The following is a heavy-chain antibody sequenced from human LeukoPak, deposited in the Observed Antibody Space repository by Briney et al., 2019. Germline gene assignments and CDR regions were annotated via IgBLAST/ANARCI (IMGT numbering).Heavy chain of an antibody. CDR1: GFTFSSYA. CDR3: ASGGYYYYYGMDV. CDR2: ISGSGGST. J-gene: IGHJ6*02. Sequence: GGSLRLSCAASGFTFSSYAMSWVRQAPGKGLEWVSAISGSGGSTYYADSVKGRFTISRDNSKNTLYLQMNSLRAEDTAVYYCASGGYYYYYGMDVWGQGTTVTVSS. V-gene: IGHV3-23*01. D-gene: IGHD2-15*01.